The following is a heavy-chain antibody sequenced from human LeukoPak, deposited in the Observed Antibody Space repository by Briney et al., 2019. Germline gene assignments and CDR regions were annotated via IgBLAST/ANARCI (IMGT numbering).Heavy chain of an antibody. CDR3: ARELGRWFDP. D-gene: IGHD3-16*01. CDR2: ISYDGSNK. V-gene: IGHV3-30*04. CDR1: GSTFSSYA. Sequence: GGSLRLSCAASGSTFSSYAMHWVRQAPGKGLEWVAVISYDGSNKYYADSVKGRFTISRDNSKNTLYLQMNSLRAEDTALYYCARELGRWFDPWGQGTLVTVSS. J-gene: IGHJ5*02.